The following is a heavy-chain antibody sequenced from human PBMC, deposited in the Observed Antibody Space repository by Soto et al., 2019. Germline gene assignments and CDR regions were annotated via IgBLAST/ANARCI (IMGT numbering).Heavy chain of an antibody. CDR3: TRENGFPIGSQYPIYFFYGLEG. D-gene: IGHD2-8*01. CDR2: ISAESDYK. V-gene: IGHV3-21*04. CDR1: ALSNSNYT. Sequence: PGGTQRLSCAASALSNSNYTVHLVRQSPGKGLEWVSSISAESDYKYYAAALWGRFTISRANSKNSVYLQMNGLGAEDTAVYFCTRENGFPIGSQYPIYFFYGLEGWGKGTKVTVCS. J-gene: IGHJ6*03.